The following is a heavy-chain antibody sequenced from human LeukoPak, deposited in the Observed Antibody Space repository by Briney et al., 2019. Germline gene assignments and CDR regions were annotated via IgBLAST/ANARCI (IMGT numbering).Heavy chain of an antibody. J-gene: IGHJ4*02. CDR1: CYNFSTYG. Sequence: ASVKVSCKTSCYNFSTYGFCWVRQAPGDGLELIGWISANTGKTRYPQKFQDRVTITKDTYTSTAYMELRNLRLDDPAVYFCAKVAGDRMDYWGQGSMVNVSS. V-gene: IGHV1-18*01. D-gene: IGHD6-13*01. CDR2: ISANTGKT. CDR3: AKVAGDRMDY.